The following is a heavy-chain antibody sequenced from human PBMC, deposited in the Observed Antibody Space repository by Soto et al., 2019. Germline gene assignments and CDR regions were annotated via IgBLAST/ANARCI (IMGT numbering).Heavy chain of an antibody. CDR2: INHSGST. D-gene: IGHD6-6*01. CDR3: ARSGGSSSTSGWFDP. Sequence: SETLSLTCAVYGGSFSGYYWSWIRQPPGKGLEWIGEINHSGSTNYNPSLKSRVTISVDTSKNQFSLKLSSVTAADTAVYYCARSGGSSSTSGWFDPWGQGTLVSLSS. V-gene: IGHV4-34*01. CDR1: GGSFSGYY. J-gene: IGHJ5*02.